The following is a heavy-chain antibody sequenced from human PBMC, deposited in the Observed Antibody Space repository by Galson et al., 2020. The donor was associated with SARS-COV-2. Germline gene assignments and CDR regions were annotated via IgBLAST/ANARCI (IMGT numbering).Heavy chain of an antibody. CDR3: ARGICSSDTCPLDY. V-gene: IGHV3-33*01. J-gene: IGHJ4*02. CDR1: GFTFSTSG. Sequence: GGSLRLSCAASGFTFSTSGMHWVRQAPGKGLEWVAVIWYDGSNKYCADSVKGRFTISRDNSKNTLYLQMDNLRVEDTAVYYCARGICSSDTCPLDYWGQGTLVSVSS. D-gene: IGHD2-2*01. CDR2: IWYDGSNK.